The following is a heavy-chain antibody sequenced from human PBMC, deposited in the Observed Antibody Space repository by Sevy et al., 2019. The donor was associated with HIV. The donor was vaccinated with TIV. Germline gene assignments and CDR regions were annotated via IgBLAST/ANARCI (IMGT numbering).Heavy chain of an antibody. CDR2: IYYSGST. CDR3: ATYVQSYYDSSGYLQH. Sequence: SETLSLTCTVSGGSISSYYWSWIRQPPGKGLEWIGYIYYSGSTNYNPSLKSRVTISVDTSKNQFSLKLSSVTAADTAVDYCATYVQSYYDSSGYLQHWGQGTLVTVSS. V-gene: IGHV4-59*01. CDR1: GGSISSYY. D-gene: IGHD3-22*01. J-gene: IGHJ1*01.